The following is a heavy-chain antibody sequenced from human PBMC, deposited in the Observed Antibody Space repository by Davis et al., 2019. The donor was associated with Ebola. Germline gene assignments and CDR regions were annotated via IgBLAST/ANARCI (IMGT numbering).Heavy chain of an antibody. Sequence: PGGSLRLSCAASGFTFSSYAMHWVRQAPGKGLEWVAVISYDGSNKYYADSVKGRFTIFRDNSKNTLYLQMNSLRAEDTAVYYCARATIPVFYYDSSGSRGQGTLVTVSS. J-gene: IGHJ4*02. D-gene: IGHD3-22*01. V-gene: IGHV3-30-3*01. CDR2: ISYDGSNK. CDR3: ARATIPVFYYDSSGS. CDR1: GFTFSSYA.